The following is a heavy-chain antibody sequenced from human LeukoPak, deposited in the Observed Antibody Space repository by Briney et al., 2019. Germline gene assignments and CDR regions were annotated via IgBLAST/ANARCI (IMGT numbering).Heavy chain of an antibody. D-gene: IGHD1-7*01. CDR1: GYSFTNYW. CDR2: IYPGDSDT. J-gene: IGHJ4*02. V-gene: IGHV5-51*01. Sequence: GESLKISCKGSGYSFTNYWIAWVRQMPGKGLEWMGAIYPGDSDTRYNPSFQGQVTILADRSFGTAYLQWSSLKASDSAMYYCARREATTEYFDFWGQGTLVTVSS. CDR3: ARREATTEYFDF.